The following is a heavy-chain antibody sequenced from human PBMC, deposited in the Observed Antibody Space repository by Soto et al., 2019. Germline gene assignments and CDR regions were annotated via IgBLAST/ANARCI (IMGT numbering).Heavy chain of an antibody. CDR2: ISPTGGST. J-gene: IGHJ4*02. Sequence: VQLLESGGGLVQPGGSLRLSCAGSGYTHTFNTYAMSWVRQAPGKRLEWVAGISPTGGSTYYADSVKGRFTISRDNSKDTLFLQMSSLRVADAAVYFCAKVKRGRVPTTGGGFDSWGRGTLVTVPS. D-gene: IGHD1-1*01. V-gene: IGHV3-23*01. CDR3: AKVKRGRVPTTGGGFDS. CDR1: GYTHTFNTYA.